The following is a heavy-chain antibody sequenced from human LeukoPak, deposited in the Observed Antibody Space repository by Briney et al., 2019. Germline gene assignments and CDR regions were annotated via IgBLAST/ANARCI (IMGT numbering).Heavy chain of an antibody. Sequence: PGGSLRLSCEASGFTFTNAWMNWVRQAPGKGLVWVSRINSDGSSTIYADSVKGRFTISRDNAKNTLYLQMNSLRAEDTAVYYCARDLTLFGELSLYYFDYWGQGTLVTVSS. D-gene: IGHD3-10*02. V-gene: IGHV3-74*01. CDR1: GFTFTNAW. CDR2: INSDGSST. J-gene: IGHJ4*02. CDR3: ARDLTLFGELSLYYFDY.